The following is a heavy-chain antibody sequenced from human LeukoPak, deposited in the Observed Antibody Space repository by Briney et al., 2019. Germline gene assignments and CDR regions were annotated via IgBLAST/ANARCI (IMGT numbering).Heavy chain of an antibody. D-gene: IGHD6-19*01. Sequence: PSETLSLTCGVSGGSISSSSYYWGWIRQPPGKGLEWIGSIYYSGSTYYNPSLKSRVTISVDMSKNQFSLKLSSVTAADMAVYYCARQVVDSGWYQPIDYWGQGTLVTISS. CDR3: ARQVVDSGWYQPIDY. J-gene: IGHJ4*02. CDR2: IYYSGST. V-gene: IGHV4-39*01. CDR1: GGSISSSSYY.